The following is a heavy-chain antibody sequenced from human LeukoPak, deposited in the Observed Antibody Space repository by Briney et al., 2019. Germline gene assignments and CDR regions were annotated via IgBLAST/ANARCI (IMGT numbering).Heavy chain of an antibody. CDR1: GFTFTNAW. V-gene: IGHV3-15*01. Sequence: GGSLRLSCAASGFTFTNAWMSWVRQAPGKGLEWVGRIKSKSDGGTTDYAAPVKGRFTISRDDSKKTLNLQMNSLKTEDTAVYYCTTDRLTVGALGIAYLGQGTLVTVSS. CDR2: IKSKSDGGTT. CDR3: TTDRLTVGALGIAY. J-gene: IGHJ4*02. D-gene: IGHD1-26*01.